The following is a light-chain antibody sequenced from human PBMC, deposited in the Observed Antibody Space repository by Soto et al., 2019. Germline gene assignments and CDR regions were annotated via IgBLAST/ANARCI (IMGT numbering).Light chain of an antibody. J-gene: IGKJ4*01. CDR2: GAS. CDR3: QQYGSSPLT. V-gene: IGKV3-20*01. CDR1: ESVYSNY. Sequence: EIVLTQSPGTLSLSAGEGATLSCRANESVYSNYLAWYQQKPGQAPRLLIFGASNKATGIPDRFTGSGFGTDFTLIISRLEPDDFAMYYCQQYGSSPLTFGGGTIVEIK.